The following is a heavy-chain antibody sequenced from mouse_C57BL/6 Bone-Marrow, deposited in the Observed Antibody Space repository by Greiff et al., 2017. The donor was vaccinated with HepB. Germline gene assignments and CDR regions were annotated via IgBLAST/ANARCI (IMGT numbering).Heavy chain of an antibody. V-gene: IGHV1-9*01. CDR3: ASVYDACFAY. CDR1: GYTFTGYW. J-gene: IGHJ3*01. Sequence: VQLQEPGAELMKPGASVKLSCKATGYTFTGYWIAWVKQRPGHGLEWIGEILPGSGSTNYNEKFKGKATFTADNSANTAYMQLSSLPTADSAIYYCASVYDACFAYWGQGTLVTVSA. CDR2: ILPGSGST. D-gene: IGHD2-1*01.